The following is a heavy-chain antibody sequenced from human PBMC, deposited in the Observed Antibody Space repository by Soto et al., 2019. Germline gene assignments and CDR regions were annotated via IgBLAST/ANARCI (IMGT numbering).Heavy chain of an antibody. CDR1: GYTFTTYT. CDR2: INPGNGDT. V-gene: IGHV1-3*01. CDR3: TRDPCQTWFDP. Sequence: ASVKVSCKASGYTFTTYTLQWLRQAPGQRLEWMGWINPGNGDTKYSQTYQGRVTITSDTSASTAYMELSSLRSEDTAEYYSTRDPCQTWFDPWGQGTLVTVSS. J-gene: IGHJ5*02.